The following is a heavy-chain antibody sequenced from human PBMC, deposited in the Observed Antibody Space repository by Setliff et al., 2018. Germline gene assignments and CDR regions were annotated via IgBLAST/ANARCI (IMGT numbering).Heavy chain of an antibody. D-gene: IGHD4-17*01. Sequence: ASVKVSCKASGGTFSSYAISWVRQAPGQGLEWMGWISAYNGNTNYAQKLQGRVTMTTDTSTSTAYMELRSLRSDDTAMYYCARDLSTTVMTRSWYYFDYWGQGTLVTVSS. CDR1: GGTFSSYA. CDR3: ARDLSTTVMTRSWYYFDY. J-gene: IGHJ4*02. CDR2: ISAYNGNT. V-gene: IGHV1-18*01.